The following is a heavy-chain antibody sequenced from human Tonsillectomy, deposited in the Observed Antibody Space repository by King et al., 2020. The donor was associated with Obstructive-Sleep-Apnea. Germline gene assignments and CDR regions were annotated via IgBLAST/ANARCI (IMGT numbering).Heavy chain of an antibody. Sequence: QLQESGPGLVKPSETLSLTCTVSGYSISSGYYWGWIRQPPGKGLEWIGSMYHSGNTYYNPSLKSRVTISVDTSKNQFSLKLSSVTAAATAVYYCIRSYVGNFDYWGQGTLVTVSS. CDR2: MYHSGNT. CDR3: IRSYVGNFDY. D-gene: IGHD1-26*01. J-gene: IGHJ4*02. V-gene: IGHV4-38-2*02. CDR1: GYSISSGYY.